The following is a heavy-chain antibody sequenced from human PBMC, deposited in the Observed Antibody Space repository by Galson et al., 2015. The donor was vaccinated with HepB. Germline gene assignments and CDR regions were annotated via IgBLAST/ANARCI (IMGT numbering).Heavy chain of an antibody. D-gene: IGHD3-10*01. V-gene: IGHV5-51*01. CDR3: ASRAYSGSGPFDI. J-gene: IGHJ3*02. CDR1: GYNFINYW. Sequence: QSGAEVKKPGESLKISCKGSGYNFINYWIGWLRQEPGKGLEWVAMFYPGDSATKYSPSFEGQVTISADKSINTAFLQWNSLKASDTAMYFCASRAYSGSGPFDIWGQGTMVTVSS. CDR2: FYPGDSAT.